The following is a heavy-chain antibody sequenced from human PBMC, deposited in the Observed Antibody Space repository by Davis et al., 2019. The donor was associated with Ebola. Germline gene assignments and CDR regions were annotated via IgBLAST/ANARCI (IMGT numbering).Heavy chain of an antibody. CDR1: GFTVSSNY. J-gene: IGHJ4*02. CDR2: IYNGGST. CDR3: ARVRRGGYDYDY. V-gene: IGHV3-53*01. Sequence: PGGSLRLSCAASGFTVSSNYMSWVRQAPGKGLEWVSVIYNGGSTYYADSVKGRFTISRDNAKNTLYLQMNSLRAEDTAVYYCARVRRGGYDYDYWGQGTLVTVSS. D-gene: IGHD5-12*01.